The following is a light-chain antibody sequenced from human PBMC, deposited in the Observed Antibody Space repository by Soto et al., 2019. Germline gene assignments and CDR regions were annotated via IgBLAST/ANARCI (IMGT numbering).Light chain of an antibody. CDR1: SSDVGNYNY. J-gene: IGLJ1*01. Sequence: QSVLTQPRSVSGSPGQSVTISCTGTSSDVGNYNYVSWFQQHPGKAPKLMIYDVSKRPSGVPDRFSGSKSGNTASLTISGLQAEEEADYYCCSYAGSYSFDVFRTVTKVTVL. CDR3: CSYAGSYSFDV. V-gene: IGLV2-11*01. CDR2: DVS.